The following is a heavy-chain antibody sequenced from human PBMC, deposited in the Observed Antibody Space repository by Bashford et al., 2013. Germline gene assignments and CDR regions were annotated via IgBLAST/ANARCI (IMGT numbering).Heavy chain of an antibody. CDR3: ARTRREYYFDY. Sequence: SETLSLTCIVSGGSISSSSYYWGWIRQPPGRGLEWIGSIYYSGSTNYNPSLKSRVTISVDTSKNQFSLNLRSVTAADTAVYYCARTRREYYFDYWGQGTLVTVSS. V-gene: IGHV4-39*07. CDR1: GGSISSSSYY. CDR2: IYYSGST. J-gene: IGHJ4*02.